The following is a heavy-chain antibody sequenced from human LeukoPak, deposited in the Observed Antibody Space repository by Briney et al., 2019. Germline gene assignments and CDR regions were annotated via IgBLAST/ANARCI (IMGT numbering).Heavy chain of an antibody. V-gene: IGHV1-18*01. D-gene: IGHD3-22*01. CDR3: ARYRDSSGYIGYFDY. CDR1: GYTFTSYG. CDR2: ISAYNGNT. J-gene: IGHJ4*02. Sequence: ASVKVSCKASGYTFTSYGISWVRQAPGQGLEWMGWISAYNGNTNYAQKLQGRVTMTTDTSTSTAYMELRSLRSDDTAVYYCARYRDSSGYIGYFDYWGQGTLVTVSS.